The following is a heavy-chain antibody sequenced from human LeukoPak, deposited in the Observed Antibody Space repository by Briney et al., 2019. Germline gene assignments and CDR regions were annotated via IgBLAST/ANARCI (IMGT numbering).Heavy chain of an antibody. D-gene: IGHD3-16*02. J-gene: IGHJ4*02. Sequence: GGSLRLSCEASGFTFSSYWMSWVRQAPGKGREWVSSISSSSSYIYYADSVKGRFTITRDNAKNSLYLQMHRLRAEDTAVYYCARDTGDDYVWGSYRYMVYFDYWGQGTLVTVSS. CDR3: ARDTGDDYVWGSYRYMVYFDY. CDR1: GFTFSSYW. CDR2: ISSSSSYI. V-gene: IGHV3-21*01.